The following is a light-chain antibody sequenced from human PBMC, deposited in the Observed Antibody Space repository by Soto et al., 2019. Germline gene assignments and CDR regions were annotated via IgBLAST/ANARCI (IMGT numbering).Light chain of an antibody. CDR1: QGISNY. CDR2: AAS. Sequence: DIQMTQSPSSLSASVGDRVTITCRASQGISNYLAWYQQKPGKVPKLLIYAASTLQSGVPSRFSGSGSGTDFTLPISSLQPGDVATYYCQKYNSAPTWTFGQGTKVEIK. V-gene: IGKV1-27*01. J-gene: IGKJ1*01. CDR3: QKYNSAPTWT.